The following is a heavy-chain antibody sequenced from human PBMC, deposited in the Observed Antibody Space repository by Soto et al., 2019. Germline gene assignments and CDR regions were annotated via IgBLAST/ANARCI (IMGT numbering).Heavy chain of an antibody. CDR1: GFIVSSNY. CDR2: IYSGGST. CDR3: VARSNGADY. V-gene: IGHV3-53*02. D-gene: IGHD2-8*01. Sequence: EVQLVETGGGLIQPGGSLRLSCAASGFIVSSNYMSWVRQAPGKGLDWVSVIYSGGSTYHADSVKGRFTTARDNSKITLYLQMNNLGAEDTAVYYCVARSNGADYWGQGTLVTVSS. J-gene: IGHJ4*02.